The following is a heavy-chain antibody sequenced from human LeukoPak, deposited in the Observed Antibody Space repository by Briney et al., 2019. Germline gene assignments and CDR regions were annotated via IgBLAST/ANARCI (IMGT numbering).Heavy chain of an antibody. V-gene: IGHV4-31*03. CDR3: ASLCSGGSCYSWSLDY. J-gene: IGHJ4*02. CDR1: GGSISSGGYY. CDR2: IYYSGST. Sequence: PSQTLSLTCTVSGGSISSGGYYWSWIRHHPGKGLEGFGYIYYSGSTYYNPSLKSRVTISVDTSKNQFSLKLSSVTAADTAVYYCASLCSGGSCYSWSLDYWGQGTLVTVSS. D-gene: IGHD2-15*01.